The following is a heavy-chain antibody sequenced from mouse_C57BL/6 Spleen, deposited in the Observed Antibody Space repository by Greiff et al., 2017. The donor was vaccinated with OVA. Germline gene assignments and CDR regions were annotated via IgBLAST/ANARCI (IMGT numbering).Heavy chain of an antibody. CDR3: ARDGYYGKEDFDY. CDR2: ISYDGSN. V-gene: IGHV3-6*01. Sequence: EVKLQESGPGLVKPSQSLSLTCSVTGYSITSGYYWNWIRQFPGNKLEWMGYISYDGSNNYNPSLKNRISITRDTSKNQFFLKLNSVTTEDTATYYCARDGYYGKEDFDYWGQGTTLTVSS. J-gene: IGHJ2*01. D-gene: IGHD1-1*01. CDR1: GYSITSGYY.